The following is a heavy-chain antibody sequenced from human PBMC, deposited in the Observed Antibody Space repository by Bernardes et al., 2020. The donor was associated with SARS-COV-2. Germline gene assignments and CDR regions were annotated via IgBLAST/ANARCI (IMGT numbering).Heavy chain of an antibody. Sequence: ASVKVSCKASGYTFTSYGISWVRQAPGQGLEWMGWISAYNGNTNYAQKLQGRVTMTTDTSTSTAYMELRSLRSDDTAVYYCARDMSYDFWSGYATPSRYYYYMDVWGKGTTVTVSS. D-gene: IGHD3-3*01. J-gene: IGHJ6*03. CDR1: GYTFTSYG. CDR3: ARDMSYDFWSGYATPSRYYYYMDV. CDR2: ISAYNGNT. V-gene: IGHV1-18*01.